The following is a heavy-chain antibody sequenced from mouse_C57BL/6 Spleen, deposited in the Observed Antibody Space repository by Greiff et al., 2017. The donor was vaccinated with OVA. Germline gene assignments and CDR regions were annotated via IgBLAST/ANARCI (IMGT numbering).Heavy chain of an antibody. J-gene: IGHJ4*01. V-gene: IGHV1-59*01. D-gene: IGHD2-1*01. CDR2: IDPSDSYT. CDR3: ARGGNYLFYAMDY. CDR1: GYTFTSYW. Sequence: VQLQQPGAELVRPGTSVKLSCKASGYTFTSYWLHWVKQRPGQGLEWIGVIDPSDSYTNYNQKFKGKATLTVDPSSSTAYMQLSSLTSEDSAVDYCARGGNYLFYAMDYWGQGTSVTVSS.